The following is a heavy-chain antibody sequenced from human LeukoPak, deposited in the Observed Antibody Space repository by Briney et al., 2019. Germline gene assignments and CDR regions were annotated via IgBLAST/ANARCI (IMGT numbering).Heavy chain of an antibody. J-gene: IGHJ4*02. D-gene: IGHD3-22*01. CDR2: IYYSGST. V-gene: IGHV4-39*07. CDR1: GGSISSSSYY. Sequence: SETLSLTCTVSGGSISSSSYYWGWIRQPPGKGLEWIGSIYYSGSTYYNPSLKSRVTISVDRSKNQFSLKLSSVTAADTAVYYCARDYYDSSGYYYFDYWGQGTLVTVSS. CDR3: ARDYYDSSGYYYFDY.